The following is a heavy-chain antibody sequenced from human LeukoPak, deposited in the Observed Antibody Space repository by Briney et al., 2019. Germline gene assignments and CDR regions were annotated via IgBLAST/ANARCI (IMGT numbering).Heavy chain of an antibody. V-gene: IGHV3-30*02. D-gene: IGHD6-13*01. CDR1: GFTFNKDG. J-gene: IGHJ4*02. CDR2: IRYDGNTK. Sequence: GGSLRLSCAASGFTFNKDGMHWVRQAPGKGLEWVTFIRYDGNTKYYADSVRGRFTISRDNLKNTLYLQMNSLRPEDAAVYYCAKDRSTNWSLDYWGQGTLVIVSS. CDR3: AKDRSTNWSLDY.